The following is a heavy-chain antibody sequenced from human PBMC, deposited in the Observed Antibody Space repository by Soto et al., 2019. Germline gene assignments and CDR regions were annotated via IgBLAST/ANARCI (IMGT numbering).Heavy chain of an antibody. CDR1: GYTFTSYA. J-gene: IGHJ4*02. CDR3: ARGWGLHYFDY. CDR2: INAGNGNT. V-gene: IGHV1-3*01. Sequence: QVQLVQSGAEVKKPGASVKVSCKASGYTFTSYAMHWVRQAPGQRLEWMGWINAGNGNTKYSQKFQGRVTITRDTSASTAYMGLSSLRAEDTAVYYCARGWGLHYFDYWGQGTLVTVSS. D-gene: IGHD7-27*01.